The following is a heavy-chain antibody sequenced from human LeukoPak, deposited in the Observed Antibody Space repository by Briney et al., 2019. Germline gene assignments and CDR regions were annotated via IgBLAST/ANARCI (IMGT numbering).Heavy chain of an antibody. V-gene: IGHV3-21*01. CDR2: ISSSSYI. Sequence: GGSLRLSCAASGFTFSSYSMNWVRQAPGKGLEWVSSISSSSYIYYADSVKGRFTISRDNAKNSLYLQMNSLRAEDTAVYYCARLSIAAAEYYFDYWGQGTLVTVSS. CDR3: ARLSIAAAEYYFDY. J-gene: IGHJ4*02. D-gene: IGHD6-13*01. CDR1: GFTFSSYS.